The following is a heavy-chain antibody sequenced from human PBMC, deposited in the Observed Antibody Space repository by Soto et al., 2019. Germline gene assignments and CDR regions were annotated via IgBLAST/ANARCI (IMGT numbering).Heavy chain of an antibody. Sequence: EVQLVESGGGLVQPGGSLRLSCAASGFTFSSSWMTWVRQAPGKGLEWVANIKPDGSEKYYVASVRGRFTISRDNAESSLYLQMNSLRAEDTAVYYCVRVNNWNLDFWGQGTLVTVSS. D-gene: IGHD1-20*01. CDR1: GFTFSSSW. V-gene: IGHV3-7*01. CDR3: VRVNNWNLDF. J-gene: IGHJ4*02. CDR2: IKPDGSEK.